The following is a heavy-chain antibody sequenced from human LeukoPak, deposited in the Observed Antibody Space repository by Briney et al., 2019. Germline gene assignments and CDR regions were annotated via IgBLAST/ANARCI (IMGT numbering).Heavy chain of an antibody. CDR3: AKAARGSYFDY. J-gene: IGHJ4*02. CDR2: ISRNSGSI. CDR1: GFTFDDYA. V-gene: IGHV3-9*01. D-gene: IGHD3-16*01. Sequence: GGSLRLSCAASGFTFDDYAMHWVRQAPGKGLEWVSGISRNSGSIGYADSVKGRFTISRDNAKNSLYLQMNSLRAEDTALYYCAKAARGSYFDYWGQGTLVTVSS.